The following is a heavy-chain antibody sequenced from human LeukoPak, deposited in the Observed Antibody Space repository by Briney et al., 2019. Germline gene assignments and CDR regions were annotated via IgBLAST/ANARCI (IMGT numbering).Heavy chain of an antibody. CDR1: GFTFSSYA. D-gene: IGHD4-23*01. J-gene: IGHJ3*02. CDR3: AKDLNYGGNSKSAFDI. CDR2: ISYDGSNK. Sequence: PGGSLRLSCAASGFTFSSYAMYWVRQAPGKGLEWVAVISYDGSNKYYADSVKGRITITRDNSKNTLYLQMNSLRAEDTAVYYCAKDLNYGGNSKSAFDIWGQGTMVTVSS. V-gene: IGHV3-30*04.